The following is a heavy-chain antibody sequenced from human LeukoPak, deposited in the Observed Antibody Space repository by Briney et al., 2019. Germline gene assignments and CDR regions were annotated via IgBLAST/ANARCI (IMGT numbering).Heavy chain of an antibody. V-gene: IGHV4-34*01. CDR1: GGSFSGYY. D-gene: IGHD1-26*01. CDR2: INHSGST. J-gene: IGHJ1*01. Sequence: PSETLSLTCAVYGGSFSGYYWSWIRQPPGKGLEWIGEINHSGSTNYNPSLKSRVTISVDTSKNQFSLKLSSVTAADTAVYYCARVVGATSYFQHWGQGTLVTVSS. CDR3: ARVVGATSYFQH.